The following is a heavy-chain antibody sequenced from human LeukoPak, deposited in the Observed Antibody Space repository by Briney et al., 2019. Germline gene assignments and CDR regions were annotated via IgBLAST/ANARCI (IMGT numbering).Heavy chain of an antibody. CDR2: IYTSGST. Sequence: SETLSLTCTVSGGSISSSSYYWGWIRQPAGKGLEWIGRIYTSGSTNYNPSLKSRVTMSVDTSKNQFSLKLSSVTAADTAVYYCARGGPAVWFGELTGPYYYMDVWGKGTTVTVSS. CDR3: ARGGPAVWFGELTGPYYYMDV. CDR1: GGSISSSSYY. J-gene: IGHJ6*03. D-gene: IGHD3-10*01. V-gene: IGHV4-61*02.